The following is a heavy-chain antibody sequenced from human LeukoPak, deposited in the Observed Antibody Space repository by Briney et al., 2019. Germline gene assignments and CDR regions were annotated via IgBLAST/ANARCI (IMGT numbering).Heavy chain of an antibody. Sequence: YPSETLSLTCSVSGGSISRYYWSWVRQPPGKGLEWIGYIYNNASTSYSPSLKSRLFMSVDTSTNKVSLKLRSVTEADTAIYYCAREGRDGYNEYWGQGTLVIVSS. J-gene: IGHJ4*02. CDR3: AREGRDGYNEY. D-gene: IGHD5-24*01. CDR1: GGSISRYY. CDR2: IYNNAST. V-gene: IGHV4-59*01.